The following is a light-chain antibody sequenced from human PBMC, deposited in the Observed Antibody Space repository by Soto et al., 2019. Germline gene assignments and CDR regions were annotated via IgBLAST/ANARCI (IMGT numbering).Light chain of an antibody. CDR1: ETISSSH. Sequence: EVVLTQSPGTLSLSPGARATLSCRASETISSSHLAWYQQTPGQAPRLLLYRSSTRATGIPGRFSGSGSGTDFTLTISRLEPADAAVYYCQQYESLLWTFGQGTKLEIK. CDR2: RSS. CDR3: QQYESLLWT. J-gene: IGKJ1*01. V-gene: IGKV3-20*01.